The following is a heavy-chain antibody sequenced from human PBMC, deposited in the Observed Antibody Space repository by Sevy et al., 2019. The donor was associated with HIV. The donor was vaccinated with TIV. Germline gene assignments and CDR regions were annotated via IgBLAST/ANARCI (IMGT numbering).Heavy chain of an antibody. J-gene: IGHJ3*02. CDR3: AREPPENNAFDI. CDR2: IYYSGST. V-gene: IGHV4-61*01. CDR1: GGSVSSGSYY. Sequence: SETLSLTCTVSGGSVSSGSYYWSWIRQRPGKGLEWIRYIYYSGSTNYNPSLKSRVTISVDTSKNQFSLKLSSVTAADTAVYYCAREPPENNAFDIWGQGTMVTVSS.